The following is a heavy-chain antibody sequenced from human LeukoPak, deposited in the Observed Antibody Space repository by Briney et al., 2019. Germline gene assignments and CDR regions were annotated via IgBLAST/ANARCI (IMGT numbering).Heavy chain of an antibody. CDR2: IKQDGSEK. D-gene: IGHD3-22*01. Sequence: PGGSLRLSCAASGFTFSSYWMSWVRQAPGKGLEWVANIKQDGSEKYYVDSVKGRFTISRDNAKNSLYLQMNSLRAEDTAVYYCARDIVRSYYDSSGFDYWGQGTLVTVSS. CDR3: ARDIVRSYYDSSGFDY. J-gene: IGHJ4*02. CDR1: GFTFSSYW. V-gene: IGHV3-7*01.